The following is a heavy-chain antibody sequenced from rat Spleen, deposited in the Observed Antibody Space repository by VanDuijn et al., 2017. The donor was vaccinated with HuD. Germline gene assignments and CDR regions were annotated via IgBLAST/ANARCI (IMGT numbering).Heavy chain of an antibody. CDR2: ISTGGGNT. CDR1: GFIFSNND. CDR3: ASQNWEVDY. J-gene: IGHJ2*01. D-gene: IGHD5-1*01. V-gene: IGHV5-25*01. Sequence: EVQLVESGGGLVQPGRSLKLSCAASGFIFSNNDMAWVRQAPTKGLEWIASISTGGGNTYYRDSVKGRFTVSRDNAKSTLYLQMDSLRSEDTATYYCASQNWEVDYWGQGVMVTVSS.